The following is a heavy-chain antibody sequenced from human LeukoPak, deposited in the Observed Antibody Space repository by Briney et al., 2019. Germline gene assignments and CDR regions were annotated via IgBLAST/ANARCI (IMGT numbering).Heavy chain of an antibody. J-gene: IGHJ4*02. D-gene: IGHD6-13*01. Sequence: SDTLSLTCTVSGGSISSYYWSWIRQPPGKGLEWIGYIYYSGSTNYNPSLKSRVTISVDTSKNQFSLKLSSVTAADTAVYYCARAQYSSSWDYWGQGTLITVSS. V-gene: IGHV4-59*07. CDR2: IYYSGST. CDR3: ARAQYSSSWDY. CDR1: GGSISSYY.